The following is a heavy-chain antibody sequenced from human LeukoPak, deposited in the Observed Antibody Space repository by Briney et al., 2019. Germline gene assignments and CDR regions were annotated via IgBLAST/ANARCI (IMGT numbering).Heavy chain of an antibody. V-gene: IGHV1-69*04. CDR3: ARVAVLYYYDSSGYYPGAFDI. CDR1: GGTFSSYA. J-gene: IGHJ3*02. Sequence: SVKVSCKASGGTFSSYAISWVRQAPGQGLEWMGRIIPIFGIANYAQKFQGRVTMTRNTSISAAYMELSSLRSEDTAVYYCARVAVLYYYDSSGYYPGAFDIWGQGTMVTVSS. CDR2: IIPIFGIA. D-gene: IGHD3-22*01.